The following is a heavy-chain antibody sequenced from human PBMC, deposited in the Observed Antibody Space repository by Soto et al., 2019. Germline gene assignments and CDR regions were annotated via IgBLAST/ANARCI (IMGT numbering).Heavy chain of an antibody. Sequence: ASVKVSCKASGFTFTSSAMQWVRQSRGQRLEWIGWIVVGSGNTNYAQKFQERVTITRDMSTSTAYMELSSLRSEDTAVYYCAKDRKALLTGYAYYWGQGTLVTVSS. V-gene: IGHV1-58*02. CDR3: AKDRKALLTGYAYY. CDR1: GFTFTSSA. CDR2: IVVGSGNT. J-gene: IGHJ4*02. D-gene: IGHD3-9*01.